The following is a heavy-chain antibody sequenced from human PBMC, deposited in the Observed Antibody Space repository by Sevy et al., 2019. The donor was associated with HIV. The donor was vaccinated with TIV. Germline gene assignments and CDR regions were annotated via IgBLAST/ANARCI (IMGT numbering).Heavy chain of an antibody. V-gene: IGHV3-33*06. J-gene: IGHJ6*04. CDR3: AKTYYGSGIGGYFDSWCQGTLVTVSSDV. CDR1: GFSFTDYG. CDR2: IWYDGKSI. D-gene: IGHD3-10*01. Sequence: GGSLRLSCAASGFSFTDYGMHWVRQAPGKGLEWVAGIWYDGKSISYADSVKGRFTISRDIPSNTLYLQMNSLRAEDTAVNYCAKTYYGSGIGGYFDSWCQGTLVTVSSDVWGKGTTVTVSS.